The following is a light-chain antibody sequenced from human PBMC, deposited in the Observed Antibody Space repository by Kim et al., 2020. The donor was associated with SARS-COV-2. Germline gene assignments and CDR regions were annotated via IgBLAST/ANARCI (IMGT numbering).Light chain of an antibody. CDR3: LQYSDWWT. CDR1: QSVDSN. Sequence: SVSPGETVSPSCRASQSVDSNLAWYQQPPGQAPRLLIYDVSIRAIGVPARFSGSRSGTQFSLTIGSLQPEDAAVYYCLQYSDWWTFGQGTKVDIK. J-gene: IGKJ1*01. CDR2: DVS. V-gene: IGKV3-15*01.